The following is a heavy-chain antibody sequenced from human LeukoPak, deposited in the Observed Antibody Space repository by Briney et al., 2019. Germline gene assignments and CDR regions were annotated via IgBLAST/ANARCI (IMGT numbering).Heavy chain of an antibody. J-gene: IGHJ4*02. CDR2: FDPEDDRG. Sequence: ASVKVSCKVSGYRLTELYIYWVRQAPGEGPEWMGGFDPEDDRGIYAQKFQGRVTMTEGTSTNTAYMELSSLRSEDTAVYYCARVRATRNYFDYWGQGTLVTVSS. CDR3: ARVRATRNYFDY. CDR1: GYRLTELY. V-gene: IGHV1-24*01.